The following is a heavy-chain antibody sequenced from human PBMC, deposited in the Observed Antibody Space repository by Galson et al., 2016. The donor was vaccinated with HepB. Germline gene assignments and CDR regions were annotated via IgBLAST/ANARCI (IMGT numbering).Heavy chain of an antibody. CDR3: AAGYNWDY. Sequence: SETLSLTCTVSGGSISGYYCSWIRQPPGKGLEWIGYTYYSGGTNYNPSLKSRVTISTETSKNQVSLMLTSVNAADTAVYFCAAGYNWDYWGEGILVTVSS. V-gene: IGHV4-59*03. CDR2: TYYSGGT. CDR1: GGSISGYY. J-gene: IGHJ4*02. D-gene: IGHD5-24*01.